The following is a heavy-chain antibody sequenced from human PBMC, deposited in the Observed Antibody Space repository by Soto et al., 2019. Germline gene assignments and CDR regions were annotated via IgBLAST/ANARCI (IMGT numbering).Heavy chain of an antibody. Sequence: ASVKVSCKASGGTFSSYAISWGRQAPGQGLEWMGGIIPIFGTANYAQKFQGRVTITADESTSTAYMELSSRRSEDTAVYDCASPIVGATEGYFDYGGQGTLVTVSS. D-gene: IGHD1-26*01. CDR2: IIPIFGTA. J-gene: IGHJ4*02. CDR3: ASPIVGATEGYFDY. V-gene: IGHV1-69*13. CDR1: GGTFSSYA.